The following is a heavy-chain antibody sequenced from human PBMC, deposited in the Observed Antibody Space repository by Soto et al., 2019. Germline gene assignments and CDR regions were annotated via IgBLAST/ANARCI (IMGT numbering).Heavy chain of an antibody. CDR3: ARVSYQLLYWIQAKYFDY. J-gene: IGHJ4*02. V-gene: IGHV4-39*07. CDR1: GGSISNPTYY. D-gene: IGHD2-2*02. CDR2: IFYNGNS. Sequence: PSETLCLTCAVSGGSISNPTYYWAWIRQPPGKGLEWIGSIFYNGNSYYNPSLKSRVTISVDTSKNQFSLKLSSVTAADTAVYYCARVSYQLLYWIQAKYFDYWGQGTLVTVSS.